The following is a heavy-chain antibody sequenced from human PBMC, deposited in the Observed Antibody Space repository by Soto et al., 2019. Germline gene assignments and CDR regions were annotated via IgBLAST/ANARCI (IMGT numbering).Heavy chain of an antibody. D-gene: IGHD3-22*01. CDR1: GFVFSNAW. Sequence: PGGSLRLSCAGSGFVFSNAWINWVRQAPGKGLEWVGRIKSKALGGTTDFAAPVRGRFAITRDDSRNMAYMQMNSLNAEDTAVYYCTTDSYSTMIEVRFDYWDHGTPVTVSS. J-gene: IGHJ4*01. CDR3: TTDSYSTMIEVRFDY. CDR2: IKSKALGGTT. V-gene: IGHV3-15*07.